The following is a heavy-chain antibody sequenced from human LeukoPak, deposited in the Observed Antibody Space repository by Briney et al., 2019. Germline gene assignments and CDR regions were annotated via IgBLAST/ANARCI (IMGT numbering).Heavy chain of an antibody. Sequence: ASVKVSCKASGYTFTGYYMHWVRQAPGQGLEWMGGIIPTFGTVKYAPKFQDRVTVSVDKSTETAYMEIHMVRSDDTAFYFCARGDFYDMYSYYYMDVWGQGTTVTVSS. CDR3: ARGDFYDMYSYYYMDV. J-gene: IGHJ6*03. CDR1: GYTFTGYY. CDR2: IIPTFGTV. V-gene: IGHV1-2*02. D-gene: IGHD3-22*01.